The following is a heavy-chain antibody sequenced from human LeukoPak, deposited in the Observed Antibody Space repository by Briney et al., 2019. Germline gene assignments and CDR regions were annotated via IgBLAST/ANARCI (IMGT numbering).Heavy chain of an antibody. CDR1: GFTFSSYG. J-gene: IGHJ4*02. D-gene: IGHD6-19*01. CDR3: AKGAGGSGWYRLDY. Sequence: GGSLRLSCAASGFTFSSYGMHWVRQAPGKGLEWVAGIWYDGSNKYYADSVKGRFTISRDNSKNTLYLQMNSLRAEDTAVYYCAKGAGGSGWYRLDYWGQGTLVTVSS. CDR2: IWYDGSNK. V-gene: IGHV3-33*06.